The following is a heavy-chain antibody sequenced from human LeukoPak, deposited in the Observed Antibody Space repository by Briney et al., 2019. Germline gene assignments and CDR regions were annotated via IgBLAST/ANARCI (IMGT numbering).Heavy chain of an antibody. CDR3: ARERGGYCSSTNCRGSFDY. CDR1: GFTFSSYW. D-gene: IGHD2-2*01. J-gene: IGHJ4*02. V-gene: IGHV3-7*01. Sequence: PGGSLRLSCAASGFTFSSYWMSWVRQAPGKGLEGVANINQDESEKYYVGSVKGRFTISRDNAKNSLYLQMNSLRAEDTAVYYCARERGGYCSSTNCRGSFDYWGQGTLVTVSS. CDR2: INQDESEK.